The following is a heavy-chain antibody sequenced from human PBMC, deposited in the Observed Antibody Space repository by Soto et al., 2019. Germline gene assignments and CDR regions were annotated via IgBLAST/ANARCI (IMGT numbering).Heavy chain of an antibody. D-gene: IGHD1-26*01. J-gene: IGHJ4*02. CDR3: ARDRGVGAIDY. Sequence: SETLSLTCTVSGGSISSGGYYWSWIRQHPGKGLEWIGYIYYSGSTYYNPSLKSRVTISVDTSKNQFSLKLSSVTAADTAVYYCARDRGVGAIDYWGQGTLVTVSS. CDR1: GGSISSGGYY. CDR2: IYYSGST. V-gene: IGHV4-31*03.